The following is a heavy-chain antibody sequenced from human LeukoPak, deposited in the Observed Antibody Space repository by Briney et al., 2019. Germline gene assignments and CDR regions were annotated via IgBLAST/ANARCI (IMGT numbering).Heavy chain of an antibody. CDR3: AREGNYDSSGYIDY. CDR1: GGSVSSGSYY. Sequence: SETLSLTCTVSGGSVSSGSYYWSWIRQHPGKGLEWIGYIYYSGSTYYNPSLKSRVTISVDTSKNQFSLKLSSVTAADTAVYYCAREGNYDSSGYIDYWGQGTLVTVSS. V-gene: IGHV4-31*03. D-gene: IGHD3-22*01. CDR2: IYYSGST. J-gene: IGHJ4*02.